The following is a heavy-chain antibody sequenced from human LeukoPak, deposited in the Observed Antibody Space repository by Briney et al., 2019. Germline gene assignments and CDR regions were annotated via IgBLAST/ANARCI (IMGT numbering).Heavy chain of an antibody. CDR2: ISGRGGHT. D-gene: IGHD3-3*01. Sequence: GSLRLSCAASRFTFSKSAMTWVRQAPGTGLEWVSAISGRGGHTYYADSVKGRFTISRDSSKNMLYLQMSSPRAEDTAVYYCAKREAEESGPIDYWGQGTLVTVSS. J-gene: IGHJ4*02. CDR1: RFTFSKSA. CDR3: AKREAEESGPIDY. V-gene: IGHV3-23*01.